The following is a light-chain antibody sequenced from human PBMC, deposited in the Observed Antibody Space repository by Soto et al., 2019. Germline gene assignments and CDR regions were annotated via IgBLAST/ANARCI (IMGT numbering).Light chain of an antibody. CDR2: GAS. CDR3: QQYGSSPWT. CDR1: QSVSSSY. Sequence: EIVLTQSPGTLSLSPGERATLSCRASQSVSSSYLAWYQQKPGQAPRLLIHGASSRATGIPDRFSGSGSGTDFTLTISRVEPEDFAVYYWQQYGSSPWTFGQGTKVEIK. V-gene: IGKV3-20*01. J-gene: IGKJ1*01.